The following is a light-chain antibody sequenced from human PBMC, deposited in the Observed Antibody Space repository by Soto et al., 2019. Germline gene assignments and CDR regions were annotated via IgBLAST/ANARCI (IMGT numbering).Light chain of an antibody. CDR3: SSYASSSTLV. J-gene: IGLJ2*01. Sequence: QSALTQPPSVSGSPGQSVTISCTGTSSDVGSYNRVSWYQQPPGTAPKLMIYEVSDRPSGVPDRFSGSKSGNTASLTISGRQAEDEAEYYCSSYASSSTLVFGGGTKLTVL. CDR1: SSDVGSYNR. CDR2: EVS. V-gene: IGLV2-18*02.